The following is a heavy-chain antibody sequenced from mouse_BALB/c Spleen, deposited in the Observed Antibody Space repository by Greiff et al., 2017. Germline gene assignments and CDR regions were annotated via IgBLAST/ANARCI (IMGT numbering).Heavy chain of an antibody. J-gene: IGHJ4*01. CDR1: GFTFSSYT. D-gene: IGHD1-2*01. Sequence: DVKLVESGGGLVQPGGSLKLSCAASGFTFSSYTMSWVRQTPEKRLEWVAYISNGGGSTYYPDTVKGRFTISRDNAKNTLYLQMSSLKSEDTAMYYCARPSLLRDYYAMDYWGQGTSVTVSS. V-gene: IGHV5-12-2*01. CDR2: ISNGGGST. CDR3: ARPSLLRDYYAMDY.